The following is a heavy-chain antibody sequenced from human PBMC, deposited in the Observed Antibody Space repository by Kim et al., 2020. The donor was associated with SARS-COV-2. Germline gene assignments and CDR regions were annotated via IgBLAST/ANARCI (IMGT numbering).Heavy chain of an antibody. Sequence: GGSLRLSCAASGFTFSSYSMNWVRQAPGKGLEWVSSISSSSSYIYYADSVKGRFTISRDNAKNSLYLQMNSLRAEDTAVYYCARDRARDYYDSSGYFFDDAFDIWGQGTMVTVSS. J-gene: IGHJ3*02. CDR1: GFTFSSYS. V-gene: IGHV3-21*01. CDR2: ISSSSSYI. CDR3: ARDRARDYYDSSGYFFDDAFDI. D-gene: IGHD3-22*01.